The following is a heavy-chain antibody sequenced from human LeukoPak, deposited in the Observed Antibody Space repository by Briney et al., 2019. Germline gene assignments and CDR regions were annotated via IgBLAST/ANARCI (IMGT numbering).Heavy chain of an antibody. CDR1: GFTVSSYA. Sequence: PGGSLRLSCAASGFTVSSYAMNWVRQAPGKGLEWVSAISGSGGTYYADSVKGRFTISRDNSKNTLYLQMNNLRAEDTAIYYCAKKGLASAGRPPYFDYWGQGALVTVPS. CDR2: ISGSGGT. CDR3: AKKGLASAGRPPYFDY. J-gene: IGHJ4*02. D-gene: IGHD6-13*01. V-gene: IGHV3-23*01.